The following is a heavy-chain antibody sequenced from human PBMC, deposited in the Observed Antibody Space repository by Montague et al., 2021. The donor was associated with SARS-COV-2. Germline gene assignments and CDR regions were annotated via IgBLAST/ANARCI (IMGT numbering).Heavy chain of an antibody. CDR1: GGSFSGYY. Sequence: SETLSLTCAVYGGSFSGYYRSWIRQPPGKGLEWIGEINHSGSANYNPSLKSRVTISVDTSKNQFSLKLSSVTAADTAVYYCARVRYYGSGTSLGMDVWGQGTTVTVSS. J-gene: IGHJ6*02. CDR2: INHSGSA. V-gene: IGHV4-34*01. D-gene: IGHD3-10*01. CDR3: ARVRYYGSGTSLGMDV.